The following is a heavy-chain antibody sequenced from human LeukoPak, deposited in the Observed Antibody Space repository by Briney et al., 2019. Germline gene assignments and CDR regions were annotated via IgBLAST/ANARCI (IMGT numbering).Heavy chain of an antibody. J-gene: IGHJ4*02. CDR2: TYNSGIT. CDR3: ARDYGDFPAYYFDY. D-gene: IGHD4-17*01. Sequence: SETLSLTCTVSGGSISSYYWSWIRQPAGKGLEWIGRTYNSGITNYNPSLKSRVTMSMDTSMNQFSLKLRSVTAADTAVYYCARDYGDFPAYYFDYWGQGTLVTVSS. CDR1: GGSISSYY. V-gene: IGHV4-4*07.